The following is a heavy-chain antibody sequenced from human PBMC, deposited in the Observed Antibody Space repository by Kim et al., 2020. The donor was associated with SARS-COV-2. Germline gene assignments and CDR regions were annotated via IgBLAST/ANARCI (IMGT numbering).Heavy chain of an antibody. D-gene: IGHD3-3*01. CDR1: GYTFTSYD. CDR2: MNPNSGNT. J-gene: IGHJ6*02. CDR3: ARDVRGGVVIINYYGMDV. Sequence: ASVKVSCKASGYTFTSYDINWVRQATGQGLEWMGWMNPNSGNTGYAQKFQGRVTMTKNTSISTAYMELSSLRSEDTAVYYCARDVRGGVVIINYYGMDVWGQGTTVTVSS. V-gene: IGHV1-8*01.